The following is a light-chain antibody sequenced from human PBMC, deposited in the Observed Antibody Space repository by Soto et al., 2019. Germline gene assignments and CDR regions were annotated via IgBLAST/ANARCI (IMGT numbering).Light chain of an antibody. V-gene: IGKV1-5*03. CDR2: MAS. CDR1: QSISSW. CDR3: QHYNDYSRI. Sequence: DIQMTQSPSTLSASIGDRVTITCRASQSISSWLAWCQQKPGKAPKLLIYMASNLQSGVPSRFSGSGSGTEFTLTISSLQPDDFATYYCQHYNDYSRIFGQGTKVEIK. J-gene: IGKJ1*01.